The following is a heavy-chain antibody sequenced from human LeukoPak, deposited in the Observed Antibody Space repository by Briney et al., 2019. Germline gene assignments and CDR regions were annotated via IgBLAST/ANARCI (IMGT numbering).Heavy chain of an antibody. J-gene: IGHJ4*02. D-gene: IGHD3-22*01. V-gene: IGHV3-21*01. CDR3: ARERYHDSSLHY. CDR2: ISSSTTYI. CDR1: GFTFSSHT. Sequence: GGSLRLSCVASGFTFSSHTMNWVRQAPGKGLEWVSSISSSTTYIYYADSVKGGFTLSRDNAKNSLYLQMNGLRAEDTAVYYCARERYHDSSLHYWRQGIL.